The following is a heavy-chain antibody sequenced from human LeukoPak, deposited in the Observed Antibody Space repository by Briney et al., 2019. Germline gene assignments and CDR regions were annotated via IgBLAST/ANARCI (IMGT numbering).Heavy chain of an antibody. D-gene: IGHD1-1*01. J-gene: IGHJ4*02. Sequence: AGGSLRLTCAASGFIFGAYALHWVRQAPGKRLEWVAVISHDGSNKYYVDSVKGRITISRDKSKNTVYLQMNSLRVEDTAVYYCARDAGTDGTYFDYWGQGTLVTVSS. CDR2: ISHDGSNK. V-gene: IGHV3-30-3*01. CDR1: GFIFGAYA. CDR3: ARDAGTDGTYFDY.